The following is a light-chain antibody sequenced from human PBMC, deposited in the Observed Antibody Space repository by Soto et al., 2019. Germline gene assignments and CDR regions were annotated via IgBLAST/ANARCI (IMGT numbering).Light chain of an antibody. CDR2: GAS. Sequence: DIVLTQAPGTLSLSPGERATLSCRASQRVNINLAWSQQKPGQAPRLLIYGASTRATGIPARFSGSGSGTDFTLTISSLETEDLAVYYCQHRSNWPSWTFGAGTKVDIK. J-gene: IGKJ1*01. CDR1: QRVNIN. CDR3: QHRSNWPSWT. V-gene: IGKV3-11*01.